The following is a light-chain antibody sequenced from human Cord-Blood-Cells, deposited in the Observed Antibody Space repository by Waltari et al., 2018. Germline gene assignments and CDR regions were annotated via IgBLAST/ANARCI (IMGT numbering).Light chain of an antibody. J-gene: IGLJ1*01. Sequence: QSALTQPASVYGSPGQSITIPCPGTSSDVGRYNYVSWYQQHPGKAPKLMIYDVSNRPSGVSNRFSGSKSGNTASLTISGLQAEDEADYYCSSYTSSSTLVFGTGTKVTVL. CDR3: SSYTSSSTLV. CDR1: SSDVGRYNY. V-gene: IGLV2-14*03. CDR2: DVS.